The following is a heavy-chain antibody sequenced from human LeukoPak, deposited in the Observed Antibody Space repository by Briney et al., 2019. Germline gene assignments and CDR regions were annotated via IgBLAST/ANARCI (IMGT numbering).Heavy chain of an antibody. CDR1: GYTFTGYY. CDR3: ARESNGFDI. J-gene: IGHJ3*02. V-gene: IGHV1-2*02. CDR2: INPNSGGT. Sequence: ASVKVSCNASGYTFTGYYMPWQRQAPGQGLGWVGLINPNSGGTNYGQKFQVRVTMTRDSSTFTAYMELSRLRSVYMAVYYCARESNGFDIWGEGTIVTVSS.